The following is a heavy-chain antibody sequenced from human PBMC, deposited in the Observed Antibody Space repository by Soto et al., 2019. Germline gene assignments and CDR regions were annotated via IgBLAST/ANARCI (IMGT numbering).Heavy chain of an antibody. Sequence: PVGSLRLSCAASGFTFSSYSMNWVRQAPGKGLEWVSYISSSSSTIYYADSVKGRFTISRDNAKNSLYLQMNSLRDEDTAVYYCERDLVAYYYDSSGYNDPWGQGTLVTVSS. V-gene: IGHV3-48*02. CDR2: ISSSSSTI. CDR1: GFTFSSYS. J-gene: IGHJ5*02. CDR3: ERDLVAYYYDSSGYNDP. D-gene: IGHD3-22*01.